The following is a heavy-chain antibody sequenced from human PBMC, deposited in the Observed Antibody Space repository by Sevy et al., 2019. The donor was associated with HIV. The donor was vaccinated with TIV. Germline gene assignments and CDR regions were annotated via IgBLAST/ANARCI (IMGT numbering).Heavy chain of an antibody. J-gene: IGHJ4*02. V-gene: IGHV4-59*01. CDR2: IYYSGST. Sequence: SETLSLTCSVSGGSMNLYYWSWIRQPPGQGLEWIGFIYYSGSTNYNPSLKSRVTISVDTSENQFSLKLSSVTAADTAVYYCARVGFNWNDVDYWGQGTLVTVSS. D-gene: IGHD1-20*01. CDR1: GGSMNLYY. CDR3: ARVGFNWNDVDY.